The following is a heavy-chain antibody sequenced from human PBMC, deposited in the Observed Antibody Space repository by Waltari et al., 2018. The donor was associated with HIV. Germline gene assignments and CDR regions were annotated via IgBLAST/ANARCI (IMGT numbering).Heavy chain of an antibody. CDR1: GGSISSRSFF. D-gene: IGHD1-26*01. CDR2: VYHTGNT. J-gene: IGHJ4*02. CDR3: ARQPSAWDI. V-gene: IGHV4-39*01. Sequence: QLQESGPGLVKPSETLSPTCPVPGGSISSRSFFWGWIRQDPGKGLEWIGSVYHTGNTFYNPSLKSRVSMFIDRATNQFSLRLTSVTAADTGIYYCARQPSAWDIWGQGMLVSVSS.